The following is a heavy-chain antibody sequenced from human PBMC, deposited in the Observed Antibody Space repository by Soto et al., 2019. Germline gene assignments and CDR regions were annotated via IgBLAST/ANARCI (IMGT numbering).Heavy chain of an antibody. CDR3: VKQAHGLDGVAFDY. V-gene: IGHV3-64D*06. D-gene: IGHD2-15*01. J-gene: IGHJ4*02. CDR1: GFIFSEST. CDR2: VSTSGRST. Sequence: GGSLRLSCSASGFIFSESTIYWVRQVPGKGLEAISAVSTSGRSTYYADSVKDRFTISRDNSKNTLFLQMGSLRPEDTAIYYCVKQAHGLDGVAFDYWGQGTQVT.